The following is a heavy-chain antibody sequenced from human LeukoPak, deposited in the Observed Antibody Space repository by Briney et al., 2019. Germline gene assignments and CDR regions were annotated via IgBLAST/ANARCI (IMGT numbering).Heavy chain of an antibody. CDR2: ISGGGGST. CDR3: AKKGPVGWELPYNDY. J-gene: IGHJ4*02. V-gene: IGHV3-23*01. Sequence: QPGGSLSFSCASSEFTFSSYAMSWVRQAPGKGLEWVSAISGGGGSTYYADSVRGRFTISTDNSKSTLYLQMNSLRAEDTAVYYCAKKGPVGWELPYNDYWGQGTLVTVPP. CDR1: EFTFSSYA. D-gene: IGHD1-26*01.